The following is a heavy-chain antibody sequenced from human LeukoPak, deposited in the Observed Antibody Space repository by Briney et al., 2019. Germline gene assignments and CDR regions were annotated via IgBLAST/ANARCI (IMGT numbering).Heavy chain of an antibody. CDR2: IYHSGST. V-gene: IGHV4-30-2*01. Sequence: PSQTLSLTCAVSGGSISSGGYSWSWIRQPPGKGLEWIGYIYHSGSTYYNPSLKSRVTISVDRSKNQFSLKLSSVTAADTAVYYCARVGVSSGYYYWYFDLWGRGTLVTVSS. CDR3: ARVGVSSGYYYWYFDL. J-gene: IGHJ2*01. CDR1: GGSISSGGYS. D-gene: IGHD3-22*01.